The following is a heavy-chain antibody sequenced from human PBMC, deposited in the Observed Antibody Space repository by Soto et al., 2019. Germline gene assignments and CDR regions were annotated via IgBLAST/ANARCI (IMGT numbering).Heavy chain of an antibody. V-gene: IGHV4-30-4*01. Sequence: PSETLSLTCTVSGGSISSDDYYLSWIRQAPGRGLELIGYIHSSGSIYYNPSLKSRATMSIDTAGNQFSLKVSSVTVADTAVYYCARDLDGLHDDTSGPFPRPGWGQGTLVTVSS. CDR1: GGSISSDDYY. D-gene: IGHD3-22*01. CDR2: IHSSGSI. J-gene: IGHJ1*01. CDR3: ARDLDGLHDDTSGPFPRPG.